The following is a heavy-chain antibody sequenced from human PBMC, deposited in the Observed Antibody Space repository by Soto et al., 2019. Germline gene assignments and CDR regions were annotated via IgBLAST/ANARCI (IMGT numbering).Heavy chain of an antibody. CDR3: ARDSSSWGSFDYYGMDV. CDR2: IGTAGDT. Sequence: PXXSLRLAFAASGFTFSSYDMHWVLQATGKGLEWFSAIGTAGDTYYPGSVKGRFTISRENAKNSLYLQMNSLRAEDKAVYYCARDSSSWGSFDYYGMDVWGQGTTVTVSS. CDR1: GFTFSSYD. D-gene: IGHD6-13*01. J-gene: IGHJ6*02. V-gene: IGHV3-13*01.